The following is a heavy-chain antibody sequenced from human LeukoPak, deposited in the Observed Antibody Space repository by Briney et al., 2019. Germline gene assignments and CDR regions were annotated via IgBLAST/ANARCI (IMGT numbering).Heavy chain of an antibody. CDR3: AGPGGDRSFDF. D-gene: IGHD2-21*02. V-gene: IGHV3-30-3*01. Sequence: PGGSLRLSCEASGFTFSSNNIHWVRQAPGKGLEWVAAISSDGNNKWYAVAVKGQFTISRDNSKNTVYLQMNSLRVEDTALYYCAGPGGDRSFDFWGQGSLVTVSS. J-gene: IGHJ5*01. CDR1: GFTFSSNN. CDR2: ISSDGNNK.